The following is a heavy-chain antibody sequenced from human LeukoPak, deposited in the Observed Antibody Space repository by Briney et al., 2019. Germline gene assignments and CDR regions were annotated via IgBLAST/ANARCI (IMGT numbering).Heavy chain of an antibody. V-gene: IGHV4-59*08. Sequence: PSETLSLTCSVSGGSINSYYWSWIRQPPGKGLEWIGYIFYSGSTDYNPSLKSRVTISVDTSKNQFSLKLSSVTAADTAVYYCARLQFGSGNYHGVDHWGQGTLVTVSS. D-gene: IGHD3-22*01. J-gene: IGHJ4*02. CDR3: ARLQFGSGNYHGVDH. CDR2: IFYSGST. CDR1: GGSINSYY.